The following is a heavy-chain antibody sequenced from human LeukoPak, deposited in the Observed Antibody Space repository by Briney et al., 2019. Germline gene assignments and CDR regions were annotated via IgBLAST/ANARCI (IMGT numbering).Heavy chain of an antibody. Sequence: PGGSLRLSCAASGFTFSSYWTSWVRQAPGKGLEWVANIKQDESEKYYVDSVKGRFTISRDNAKNSLYLQMNSLRAEDTAVYYCARDKRGDYDILDIFDYWGQGTLVTVSS. V-gene: IGHV3-7*01. CDR1: GFTFSSYW. D-gene: IGHD3-9*01. CDR2: IKQDESEK. J-gene: IGHJ4*02. CDR3: ARDKRGDYDILDIFDY.